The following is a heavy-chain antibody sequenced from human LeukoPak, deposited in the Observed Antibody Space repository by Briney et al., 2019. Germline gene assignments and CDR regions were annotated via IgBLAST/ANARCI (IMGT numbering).Heavy chain of an antibody. CDR1: GYTFTSYY. D-gene: IGHD6-19*01. Sequence: ASVKVSCKASGYTFTSYYTHWVRQAPGQGLEWAGWINPNSGGTNYAQKFQGRVTMTRDTSISTAYMELSSLRSDDTAVYYCARGSRGWDFFDHWGQGTLVTVSS. J-gene: IGHJ4*02. CDR2: INPNSGGT. CDR3: ARGSRGWDFFDH. V-gene: IGHV1-2*02.